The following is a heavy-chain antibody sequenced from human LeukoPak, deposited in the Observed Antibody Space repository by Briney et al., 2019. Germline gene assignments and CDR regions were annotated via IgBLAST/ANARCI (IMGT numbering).Heavy chain of an antibody. J-gene: IGHJ1*01. V-gene: IGHV3-7*04. CDR1: GFTFSNCW. CDR3: ASDPDSTIWPQYFQH. D-gene: IGHD6-13*01. Sequence: PAGSLRLSCAASGFTFSNCWMNWVRQAPGRGLEWVANVKQDGSETHYVDSVIGRFTISRDNAKNLLYLEMNSLRGEDTAVYYCASDPDSTIWPQYFQHWGQGALVTVSS. CDR2: VKQDGSET.